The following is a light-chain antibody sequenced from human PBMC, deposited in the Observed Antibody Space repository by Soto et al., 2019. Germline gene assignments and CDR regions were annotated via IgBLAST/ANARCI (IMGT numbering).Light chain of an antibody. CDR3: LLSYSGARV. Sequence: QAVVTQEPSLTVSPGGTGTLTCGSSTGAVTSGHYPYWFQQKPGQAPRTLIYDTNNKHSWTPARFSGSLLGGKAALTLSGAQPEDEDEYYCLLSYSGARVFGGGTKVTVL. V-gene: IGLV7-46*01. J-gene: IGLJ2*01. CDR1: TGAVTSGHY. CDR2: DTN.